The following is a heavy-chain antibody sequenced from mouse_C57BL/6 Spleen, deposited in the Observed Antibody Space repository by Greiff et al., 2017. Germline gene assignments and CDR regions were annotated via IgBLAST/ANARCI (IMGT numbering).Heavy chain of an antibody. V-gene: IGHV1-52*01. CDR1: GYTFTSYW. Sequence: VQLQQPGAELVRPGSSVKLSCKASGYTFTSYWMHWVKQRPIQGLEWIGNIDPSDSETHYNQKFKDKATLTVDKSSSTAYMQLSSLTSEDSAVYYCARDGSSYAWFAYWGQGTLVTVSA. D-gene: IGHD1-1*01. J-gene: IGHJ3*01. CDR3: ARDGSSYAWFAY. CDR2: IDPSDSET.